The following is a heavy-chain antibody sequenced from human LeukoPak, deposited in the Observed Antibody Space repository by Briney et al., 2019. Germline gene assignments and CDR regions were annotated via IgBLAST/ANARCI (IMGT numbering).Heavy chain of an antibody. D-gene: IGHD3-10*01. CDR1: GFTFSSYE. J-gene: IGHJ5*02. V-gene: IGHV3-48*03. CDR2: ISSSGSTI. Sequence: GGSLRLSCAASGFTFSSYEMNWVRQAPGKGLERVSYISSSGSTIYYADSVKGRFTISRDNAKNSLYLQMNSLRAEDTAVYYCARDLTHYYGSGNWFDPWSQGTLVTVSS. CDR3: ARDLTHYYGSGNWFDP.